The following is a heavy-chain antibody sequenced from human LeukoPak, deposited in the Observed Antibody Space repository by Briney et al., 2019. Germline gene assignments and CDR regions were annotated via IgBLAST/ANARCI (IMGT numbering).Heavy chain of an antibody. CDR3: ARDRSPYYGSGRAMDV. CDR1: GFTFSSYS. J-gene: IGHJ6*04. D-gene: IGHD3-10*01. V-gene: IGHV3-21*01. CDR2: ISSRSSYI. Sequence: GGSLRLSCAASGFTFSSYSMNWVRQAPGKGLGWVSSISSRSSYIYYADSLKGRFTISRDNAKNSLYLQMNSLRGEDTAVYYCARDRSPYYGSGRAMDVWGKGTTVTISS.